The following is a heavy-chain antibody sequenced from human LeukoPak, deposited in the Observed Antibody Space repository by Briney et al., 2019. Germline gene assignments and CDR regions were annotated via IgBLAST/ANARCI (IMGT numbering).Heavy chain of an antibody. D-gene: IGHD2-15*01. CDR3: ARAPSVLRYCSGGSCFSRGPYYFDY. Sequence: SETLPLTCAVYGGSFSGYYWSWIRQPPGKGLERIGEINHSGSTNYNPPLTSRVTTSVDTSKNQFSLKLSSVTAADTDVYYCARAPSVLRYCSGGSCFSRGPYYFDYWGQGTLVTVSS. CDR2: INHSGST. V-gene: IGHV4-34*01. CDR1: GGSFSGYY. J-gene: IGHJ4*02.